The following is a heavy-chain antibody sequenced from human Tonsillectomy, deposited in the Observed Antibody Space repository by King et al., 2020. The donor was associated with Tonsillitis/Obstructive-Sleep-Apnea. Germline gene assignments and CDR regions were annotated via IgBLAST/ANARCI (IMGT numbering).Heavy chain of an antibody. Sequence: QLQESGPGLVKPSETLSLTCTVSGGSISSYYWSWIRQPPGKGLEWIGYIYYSGSTNYKPSLKSRVTISVDTSKNKFSLKLSSVTAADTAVYYCASYYDFWSGYPYWGQGTLVTVSS. J-gene: IGHJ4*02. D-gene: IGHD3-3*01. V-gene: IGHV4-59*01. CDR2: IYYSGST. CDR3: ASYYDFWSGYPY. CDR1: GGSISSYY.